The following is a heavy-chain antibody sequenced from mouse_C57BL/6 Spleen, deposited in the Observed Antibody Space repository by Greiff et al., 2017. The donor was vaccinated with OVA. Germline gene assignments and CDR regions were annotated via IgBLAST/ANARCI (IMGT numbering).Heavy chain of an antibody. J-gene: IGHJ2*01. D-gene: IGHD2-3*01. CDR2: ISSGGSYT. CDR1: GFTFSSYG. V-gene: IGHV5-6*02. CDR3: ARNDDNYFDY. Sequence: EVKLVESGGDLVKPGGSLKLSCAASGFTFSSYGMSWVRQTPDQRLEWVATISSGGSYTYYPHSVKGRFTISRDNAKNTLYLQMSSLKTEDTAMYYCARNDDNYFDYWGQGTTLTVSA.